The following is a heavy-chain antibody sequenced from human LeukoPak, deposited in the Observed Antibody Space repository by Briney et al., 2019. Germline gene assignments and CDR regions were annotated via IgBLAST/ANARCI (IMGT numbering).Heavy chain of an antibody. D-gene: IGHD5-24*01. CDR1: GYTFTSYD. CDR2: MNPNSGNT. V-gene: IGHV1-8*03. Sequence: ASVKVSCKASGYTFTSYDINWVRQATGQGLEWTGWMNPNSGNTGYAQKFQGRVTITRNTSISTAYMELSSLRSEDTAVYYCARARNPKGWLQPAVGDWGQGTLVTVSS. J-gene: IGHJ4*02. CDR3: ARARNPKGWLQPAVGD.